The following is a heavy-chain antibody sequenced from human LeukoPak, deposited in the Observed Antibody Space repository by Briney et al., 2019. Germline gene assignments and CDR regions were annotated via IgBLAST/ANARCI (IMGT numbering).Heavy chain of an antibody. CDR3: ASEVYYYDSSRMAEYFQH. D-gene: IGHD3-22*01. V-gene: IGHV1-46*01. J-gene: IGHJ1*01. Sequence: ASVKVSCKASGYTFTSYYTHWVRQAPGQGLEWMGIINPSGGSTSYAQKFQGRVTMTRDTSTSTVYMELSSLRSEDTAVYYCASEVYYYDSSRMAEYFQHWGQGTLVTVSS. CDR1: GYTFTSYY. CDR2: INPSGGST.